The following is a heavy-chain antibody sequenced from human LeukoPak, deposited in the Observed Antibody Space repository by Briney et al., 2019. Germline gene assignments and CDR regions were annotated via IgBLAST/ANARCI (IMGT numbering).Heavy chain of an antibody. D-gene: IGHD5-24*01. Sequence: GGSLRLSCAASGFTFSSYEMNWVRQAPGKGLEWVSYISSSGSTIYYADSVKGRFTISRDNAKNSLYLQMNSLRAEDTAVYYCARDGSSERWLQLRAFDIRGQGTMVTVSS. V-gene: IGHV3-48*03. J-gene: IGHJ3*02. CDR1: GFTFSSYE. CDR3: ARDGSSERWLQLRAFDI. CDR2: ISSSGSTI.